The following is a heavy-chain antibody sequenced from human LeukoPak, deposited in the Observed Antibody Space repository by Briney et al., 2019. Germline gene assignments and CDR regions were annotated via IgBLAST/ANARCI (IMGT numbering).Heavy chain of an antibody. D-gene: IGHD3-10*01. V-gene: IGHV4-4*07. CDR3: ARIGVGSGNYYQFDY. J-gene: IGHJ4*02. Sequence: SETLSLTCTDSGDSISGHYGNSIRQPAGEGLEFIGRIPASGNSYSNTSIKSRVPMSVDTSENHLSLKLSSVAAADTAVYYCARIGVGSGNYYQFDYWGQGILVTVSS. CDR1: GDSISGHY. CDR2: IPASGNS.